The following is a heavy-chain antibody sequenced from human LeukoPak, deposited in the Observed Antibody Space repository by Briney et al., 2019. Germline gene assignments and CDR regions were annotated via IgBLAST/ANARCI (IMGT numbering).Heavy chain of an antibody. J-gene: IGHJ3*02. V-gene: IGHV1-8*01. CDR2: MNPNSGNT. CDR1: GYTFTSYD. CDR3: ARDENLAAFDI. Sequence: ASVKVSCKTSGYTFTSYDINWVRQATGQELEWMGWMNPNSGNTDYAQKFQGRVTITRSTSINTAYMELSSLTSEDTAVYYCARDENLAAFDIWGQGTMVAVSS.